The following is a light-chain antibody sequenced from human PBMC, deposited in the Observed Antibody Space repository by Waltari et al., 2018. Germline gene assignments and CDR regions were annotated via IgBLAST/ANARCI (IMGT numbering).Light chain of an antibody. CDR3: QQYYGTPCT. Sequence: DIVMTQSPDSLAVSLGERATINCKSSQSVLYSSNNKNYLAWYQQKPGTPPKLRIYWASHRESGVPDRFSGSGSGTDFTLTISSLQAEDVAVYYCQQYYGTPCTFGGGTKVEMK. J-gene: IGKJ4*01. CDR2: WAS. CDR1: QSVLYSSNNKNY. V-gene: IGKV4-1*01.